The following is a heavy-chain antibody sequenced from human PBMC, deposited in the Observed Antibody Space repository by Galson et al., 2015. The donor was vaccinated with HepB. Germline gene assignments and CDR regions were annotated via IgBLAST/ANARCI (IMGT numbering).Heavy chain of an antibody. CDR3: ARQPYTSCWLYWFFDL. J-gene: IGHJ2*01. Sequence: SETLSLTCTVSGGSISSSYNYWGWIRQPPGKGLEWIGSIYYSGRLFYNPSLKSRVTISVDTSKNQFSLRLTSVTAADTAVYYCARQPYTSCWLYWFFDLWGRGTLVTVSS. D-gene: IGHD6-19*01. CDR1: GGSISSSYNY. CDR2: IYYSGRL. V-gene: IGHV4-39*01.